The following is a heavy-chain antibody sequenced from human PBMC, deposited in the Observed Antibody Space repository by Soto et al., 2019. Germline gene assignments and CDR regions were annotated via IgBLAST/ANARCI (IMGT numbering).Heavy chain of an antibody. Sequence: QVQLVQSGAEVKKPGSSVKVSCKAPGGTFSTYGIIWVRQAPGHGPEWLGGIIPVFDTTNYAQKFQGRVTITADASTTTSYMELSRLTTDDTAVYYCARGRPDQQLVISYYYYYGIDVWGQGTTVIVSS. D-gene: IGHD6-13*01. CDR2: IIPVFDTT. CDR3: ARGRPDQQLVISYYYYYGIDV. V-gene: IGHV1-69*01. J-gene: IGHJ6*02. CDR1: GGTFSTYG.